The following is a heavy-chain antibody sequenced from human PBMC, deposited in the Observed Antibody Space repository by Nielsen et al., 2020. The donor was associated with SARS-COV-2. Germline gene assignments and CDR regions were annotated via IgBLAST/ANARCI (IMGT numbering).Heavy chain of an antibody. D-gene: IGHD3-16*01. CDR2: ISHDASME. CDR1: GFTFSNSA. CDR3: AKDAGIRGLGNWLTP. Sequence: GESLKISCAASGFTFSNSAMHWVRQAPGKGLEWVAAISHDASMEFYVDSVKGRFTISRDDSKGTLYLQMDSLGADDTAVYYCAKDAGIRGLGNWLTPGAREPWSPSHQ. V-gene: IGHV3-30*18. J-gene: IGHJ5*01.